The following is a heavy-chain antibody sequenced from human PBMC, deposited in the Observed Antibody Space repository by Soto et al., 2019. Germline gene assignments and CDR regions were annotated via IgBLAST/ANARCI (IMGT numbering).Heavy chain of an antibody. CDR1: GYSFAGYW. CDR3: ARQIYDSDTGPNFQYYFDS. J-gene: IGHJ4*02. V-gene: IGHV5-10-1*01. D-gene: IGHD3-22*01. CDR2: IDPSDSQT. Sequence: GESLKISCKGSGYSFAGYWITWVRQKPGKGLEWMGRIDPSDSQTYYSPSFRGHVTISVTKSITTVFLQWSSLRASDTAMYYCARQIYDSDTGPNFQYYFDSWGQGTPGTVST.